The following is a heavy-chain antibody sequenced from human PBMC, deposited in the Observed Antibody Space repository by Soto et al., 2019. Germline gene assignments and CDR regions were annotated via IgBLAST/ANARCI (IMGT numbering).Heavy chain of an antibody. Sequence: QVQVVQSAAEVKKPGASVKVSCKASGYTFTSYYIHWVRQAPGQGLEWVGIINPSGGSPSYAQKFQGRVTMTAATSTSTVYMALNSLRSEGTAVYYCARARFYGGNTGDPFDIWGQGTMVTVSS. D-gene: IGHD4-17*01. CDR3: ARARFYGGNTGDPFDI. J-gene: IGHJ3*02. CDR1: GYTFTSYY. CDR2: INPSGGSP. V-gene: IGHV1-46*01.